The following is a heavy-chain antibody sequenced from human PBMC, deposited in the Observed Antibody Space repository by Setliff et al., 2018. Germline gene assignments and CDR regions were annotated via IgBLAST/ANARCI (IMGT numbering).Heavy chain of an antibody. CDR3: ARDTSSDWAAWFDP. J-gene: IGHJ5*02. V-gene: IGHV4-61*09. CDR1: GASISSGSYY. CDR2: IHSSGSA. Sequence: PSETLSLTCTVSGASISSGSYYWSWIRQPAGKGLEWIGHIHSSGSANYNSSLESRLTMSLDPSKSQFSLKLTSVTAADTAIYYCARDTSSDWAAWFDPWSQGILVTVSS. D-gene: IGHD3-22*01.